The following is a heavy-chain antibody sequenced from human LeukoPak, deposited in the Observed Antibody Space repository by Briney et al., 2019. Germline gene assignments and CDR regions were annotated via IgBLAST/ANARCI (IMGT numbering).Heavy chain of an antibody. V-gene: IGHV3-23*01. D-gene: IGHD3-22*01. CDR1: GFTFSSYS. CDR2: ISGSGGST. CDR3: AKDLRRNGYYDSSGYDAFDI. J-gene: IGHJ3*02. Sequence: GGSLRLSCAASGFTFSSYSMNWVRQAPGKGLEWVSAISGSGGSTYYADSVKGRFTISRDNSKNTLYLQMNSLRAEDTAVYYCAKDLRRNGYYDSSGYDAFDIWGQGTMVTVSS.